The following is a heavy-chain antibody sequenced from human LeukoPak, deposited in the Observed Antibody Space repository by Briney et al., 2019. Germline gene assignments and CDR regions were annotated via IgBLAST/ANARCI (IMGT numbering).Heavy chain of an antibody. Sequence: GGSLRLSCAASGFTFCSYSINWVRQAPGKGLEWVSSISSSSGYIYYADSVKGRFTISRDNAKNSLYLQMNSLRAEDTAVYYCARGEENYHYVWGRYRFTSLLDDCGRETLVTVSS. CDR2: ISSSSGYI. J-gene: IGHJ4*02. CDR1: GFTFCSYS. CDR3: ARGEENYHYVWGRYRFTSLLDD. D-gene: IGHD3-16*02. V-gene: IGHV3-21*01.